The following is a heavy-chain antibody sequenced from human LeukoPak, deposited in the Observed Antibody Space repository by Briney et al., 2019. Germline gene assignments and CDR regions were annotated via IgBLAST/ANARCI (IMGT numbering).Heavy chain of an antibody. J-gene: IGHJ3*02. CDR2: IIPILGIA. CDR3: ARYSGSHIDAFDI. Sequence: GASVKVSCKASGGTFSSYAISWVRQAPGQGLEWMGRIIPILGIANYAQKFQGRVTITADKSTSTAYMDLSSARSEDSAVYYCARYSGSHIDAFDIWGQGTMATVSS. V-gene: IGHV1-69*04. CDR1: GGTFSSYA. D-gene: IGHD1-26*01.